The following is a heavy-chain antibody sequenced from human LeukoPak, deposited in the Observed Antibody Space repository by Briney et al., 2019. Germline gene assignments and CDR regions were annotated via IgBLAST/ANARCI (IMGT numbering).Heavy chain of an antibody. CDR3: ARTRDGFSYYYGMDV. CDR2: ISSGSSHI. D-gene: IGHD5-24*01. CDR1: GFTFSGSS. Sequence: PGGSLRRSCAAAGFTFSGSSMNWVRQAPGKGLEWVSSISSGSSHIYYSDSVKGRYTISRANAKNSLYLQMNSLRAEDTAVYYCARTRDGFSYYYGMDVWGQGTTVTVSS. V-gene: IGHV3-21*01. J-gene: IGHJ6*02.